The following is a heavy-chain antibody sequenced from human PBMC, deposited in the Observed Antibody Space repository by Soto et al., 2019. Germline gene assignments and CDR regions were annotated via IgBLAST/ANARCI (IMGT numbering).Heavy chain of an antibody. Sequence: QLQLQESGPGLVKPSETLSLTCTVSGGSISSSRYYWGWIRQPPGKGLEWIGSIYYSGSTYYNPSLKSRVTISVDTSKNQFSLKLGSVTAADTAVYYRARVPSNRELWPSGTYYFDYGGQGTLVTVSS. D-gene: IGHD5-18*01. CDR3: ARVPSNRELWPSGTYYFDY. V-gene: IGHV4-39*01. J-gene: IGHJ4*02. CDR2: IYYSGST. CDR1: GGSISSSRYY.